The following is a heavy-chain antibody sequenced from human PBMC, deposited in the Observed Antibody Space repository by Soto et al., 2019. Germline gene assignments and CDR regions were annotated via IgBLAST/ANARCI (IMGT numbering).Heavy chain of an antibody. CDR3: ARRYSYGHYGMDV. CDR1: GYSFTSYW. CDR2: IYPGDSDT. V-gene: IGHV5-51*01. Sequence: PGESLKISCKGSGYSFTSYWIGWVRQMPGKGLEWMGIIYPGDSDTRYSPSFQGQVTMTTDTSTSTAYMELRSLRSDDTAVYYCARRYSYGHYGMDVWGQGTTVTVSS. D-gene: IGHD5-18*01. J-gene: IGHJ6*02.